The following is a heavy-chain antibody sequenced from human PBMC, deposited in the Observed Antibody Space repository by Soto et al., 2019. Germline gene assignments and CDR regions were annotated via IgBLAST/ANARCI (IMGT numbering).Heavy chain of an antibody. CDR3: ARDSLWFGEYPLGAFDI. CDR1: GFTFSSYG. Sequence: GGSLRLSCAASGFTFSSYGMHWVRQAPGKGLEWVAVIWYDGSNKYYADSVKGRFTISRDNSKNMLYLQMNSLRAEDTAVYYCARDSLWFGEYPLGAFDIWGQGTMVTVSS. D-gene: IGHD3-10*01. CDR2: IWYDGSNK. V-gene: IGHV3-33*01. J-gene: IGHJ3*02.